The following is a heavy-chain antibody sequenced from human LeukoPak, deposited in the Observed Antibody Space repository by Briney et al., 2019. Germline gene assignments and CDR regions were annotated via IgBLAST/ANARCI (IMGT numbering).Heavy chain of an antibody. CDR3: ARMVSSSSFDY. J-gene: IGHJ4*02. Sequence: ASVKVSCKASGYTFTSYDINWVRQAPGQGLEWMGWINPNSGGTNYAQKFQGRVTMTRDTSISTAYMELSRLRSDDTAVYYCARMVSSSSFDYWGQGTLVTVSS. CDR1: GYTFTSYD. V-gene: IGHV1-2*02. CDR2: INPNSGGT. D-gene: IGHD6-6*01.